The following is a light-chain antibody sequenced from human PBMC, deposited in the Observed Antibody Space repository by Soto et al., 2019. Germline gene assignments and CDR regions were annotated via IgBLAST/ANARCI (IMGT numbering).Light chain of an antibody. CDR2: KAS. Sequence: DIQMTQSPSILSASVGDRITITCRASQSVSKWLAWYQQKPGKAPKLLIHKASRLESGVSSRFSGSGSGTEFTLTISSLQPDDFATYYCQEYQTWTFGPGTTVAIK. V-gene: IGKV1-5*03. J-gene: IGKJ1*01. CDR3: QEYQTWT. CDR1: QSVSKW.